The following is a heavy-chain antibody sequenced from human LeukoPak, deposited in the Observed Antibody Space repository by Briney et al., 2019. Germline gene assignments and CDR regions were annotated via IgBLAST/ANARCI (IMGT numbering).Heavy chain of an antibody. D-gene: IGHD3-10*01. CDR1: GGSISSSNW. Sequence: PSETLPLTCAVSGGSISSSNWWSWVRQPPGKGLEWIGEIYHSGSTNYNPSLKSRVTISVDKSKNQFSLKLSSVTAADTAVYYCARVLSLYWYFDLWGRGTLVTVSS. CDR3: ARVLSLYWYFDL. J-gene: IGHJ2*01. CDR2: IYHSGST. V-gene: IGHV4-4*02.